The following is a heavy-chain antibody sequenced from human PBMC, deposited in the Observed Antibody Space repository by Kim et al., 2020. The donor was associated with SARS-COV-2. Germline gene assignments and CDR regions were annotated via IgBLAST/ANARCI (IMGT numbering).Heavy chain of an antibody. J-gene: IGHJ4*02. V-gene: IGHV3-30*18. CDR2: ISYDGSNK. D-gene: IGHD3-22*01. Sequence: GGSLRLSCAASGFTFSSYGMHWVRQAPGKGLEWVAVISYDGSNKYYADSVKGRFTISRDNSKNTLYLQMNSLRAEDTAVYYCAKDSRLGYYYDTATATGYFDYCGQGTLVTVSS. CDR3: AKDSRLGYYYDTATATGYFDY. CDR1: GFTFSSYG.